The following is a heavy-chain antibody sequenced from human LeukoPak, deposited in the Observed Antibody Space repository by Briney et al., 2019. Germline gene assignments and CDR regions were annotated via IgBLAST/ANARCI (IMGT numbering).Heavy chain of an antibody. V-gene: IGHV1-2*02. CDR1: GYTFTGYY. CDR3: ARDLSGYSGYTAGWFDP. Sequence: ASVKVSCKASGYTFTGYYMHWVRQAPGQGLEWMGWINPNSGGTNYAQKFQGRVTMTRDTSMSTAYMELSRLRSDDTAVYYCARDLSGYSGYTAGWFDPWGQGTLVTVSS. J-gene: IGHJ5*02. D-gene: IGHD5-12*01. CDR2: INPNSGGT.